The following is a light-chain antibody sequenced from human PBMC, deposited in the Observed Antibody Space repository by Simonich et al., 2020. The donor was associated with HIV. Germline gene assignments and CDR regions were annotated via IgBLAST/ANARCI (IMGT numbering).Light chain of an antibody. Sequence: QSALTQPRSVSGSPGQSVTISCTGSSSDIGTYNYVSWYQQHPGKAPKLMIYDVSKRPSGVPDRFSGSKSGNTASLTISGLQAEDEAYYYCCSYAGRYIHLFFGGGTKLTVL. J-gene: IGLJ2*01. CDR3: CSYAGRYIHLF. CDR2: DVS. CDR1: SSDIGTYNY. V-gene: IGLV2-11*01.